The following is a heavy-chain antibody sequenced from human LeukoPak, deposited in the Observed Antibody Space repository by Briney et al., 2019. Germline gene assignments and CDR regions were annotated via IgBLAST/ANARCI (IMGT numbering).Heavy chain of an antibody. Sequence: GRSLRLSCAASGFTFDDYAMHWVRQAPGKGLEWVSGISWNSGSTGYADSVKGRFTISRDNAKNSLYLQRNSLRAEDTAVYYCARDPSNDYGDSVYFDYWGQGTLVTVSS. CDR1: GFTFDDYA. CDR2: ISWNSGST. CDR3: ARDPSNDYGDSVYFDY. J-gene: IGHJ4*02. D-gene: IGHD4-17*01. V-gene: IGHV3-9*01.